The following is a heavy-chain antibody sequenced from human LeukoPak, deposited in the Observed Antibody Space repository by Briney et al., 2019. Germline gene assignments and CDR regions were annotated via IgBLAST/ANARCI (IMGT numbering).Heavy chain of an antibody. CDR3: ASRAPRDNFNRYLPIDY. CDR2: IYHSGST. Sequence: SETLSLTCAVAGASISNSNWWTWVRQPPGKGLEWIGEIYHSGSTNYKPSLKSRATISVDKSKNQFSLKLSSVTAADTAVYYCASRAPRDNFNRYLPIDYWGQGTLVTVSS. V-gene: IGHV4-4*02. J-gene: IGHJ4*02. D-gene: IGHD1-20*01. CDR1: GASISNSNW.